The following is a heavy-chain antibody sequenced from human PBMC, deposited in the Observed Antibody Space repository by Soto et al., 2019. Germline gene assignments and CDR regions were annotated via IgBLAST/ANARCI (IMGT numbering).Heavy chain of an antibody. D-gene: IGHD3-22*01. CDR2: INPNSGGT. CDR3: ARGEMFGVPYYYDSSGGMDPGYYYGMDV. J-gene: IGHJ6*02. CDR1: GYTFTGYY. Sequence: GASVKVSCKASGYTFTGYYMHWVRQAPGQGLEWMGWINPNSGGTNYAQKFQGWVTMTRDTSISTAYMELSRLRSDDTAVYYCARGEMFGVPYYYDSSGGMDPGYYYGMDVWGQGTTVTVSS. V-gene: IGHV1-2*04.